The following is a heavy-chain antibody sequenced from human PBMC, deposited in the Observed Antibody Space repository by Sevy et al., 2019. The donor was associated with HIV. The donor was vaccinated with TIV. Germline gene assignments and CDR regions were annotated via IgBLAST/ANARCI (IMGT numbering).Heavy chain of an antibody. J-gene: IGHJ2*01. D-gene: IGHD3-22*01. CDR1: GFTVSGNY. Sequence: GSLRLSCAASGFTVSGNYMSWVRQAPGKGLEWVSGIFSGGNTHFADSVKGRFTISRDNSKNTLSLQMNSLSAEETAVYYCARAVEDYSDSSAWDWYFDLWGRGTLVTVSS. V-gene: IGHV3-66*01. CDR2: IFSGGNT. CDR3: ARAVEDYSDSSAWDWYFDL.